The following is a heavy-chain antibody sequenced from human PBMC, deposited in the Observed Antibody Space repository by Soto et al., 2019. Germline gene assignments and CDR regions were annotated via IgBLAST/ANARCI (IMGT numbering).Heavy chain of an antibody. CDR3: AKEHESSSWPYYYYGMDV. CDR1: GFTFSSYA. J-gene: IGHJ6*02. Sequence: EVQLLESGGGLVQPGGSLRLSCAASGFTFSSYAMSWVRQAPGKGLEWVSAISGSGGSTYYADSVKGRFTISRDNSKNTLYLQMNSLRAEDTAVYYCAKEHESSSWPYYYYGMDVWGQGTTVTVSS. D-gene: IGHD6-13*01. CDR2: ISGSGGST. V-gene: IGHV3-23*01.